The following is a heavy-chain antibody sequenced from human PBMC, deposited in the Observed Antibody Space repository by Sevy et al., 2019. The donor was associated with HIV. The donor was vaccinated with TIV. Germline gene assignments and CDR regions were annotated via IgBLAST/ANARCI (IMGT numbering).Heavy chain of an antibody. CDR3: VRDPIAVAPYFDN. V-gene: IGHV4-59*01. CDR1: GGSISSYY. Sequence: SETLSLTCSVSGGSISSYYCSWIRQSPGKGLEWIGYVYYSGNTNYNPALKSRVTISIDTSKNQFSLKLRSVTAADTAVYYCVRDPIAVAPYFDNWGQGTLVTVSS. CDR2: VYYSGNT. J-gene: IGHJ4*02. D-gene: IGHD6-19*01.